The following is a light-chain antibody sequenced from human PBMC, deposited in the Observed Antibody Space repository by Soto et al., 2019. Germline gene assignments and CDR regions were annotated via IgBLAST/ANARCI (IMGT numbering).Light chain of an antibody. J-gene: IGKJ2*01. Sequence: IVLTQSPGTLSLSPGERATLSCRASQSVSNNYLAWYQQKPGQAPRFLIYAASIRATGIPDRFSGGGSGTDFTLTISRLEPEDFAVYYCQQYGSSPRTFGQGTELEIK. CDR1: QSVSNNY. CDR3: QQYGSSPRT. V-gene: IGKV3-20*01. CDR2: AAS.